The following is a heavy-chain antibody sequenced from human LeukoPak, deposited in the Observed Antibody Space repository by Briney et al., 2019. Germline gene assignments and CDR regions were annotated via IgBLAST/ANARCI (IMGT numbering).Heavy chain of an antibody. CDR3: ARDRLAGEAGSRDWFDP. D-gene: IGHD6-19*01. CDR1: NGSISSGSYH. J-gene: IGHJ5*02. Sequence: PSETLSLTCTVSNGSISSGSYHWSWIRQPAGRGLEWIGRIYVSGSTNYNPSLKSRVTISVDTSKNQFSLKLSSVTAADTAVYYCARDRLAGEAGSRDWFDPWGQGTLVTVSS. V-gene: IGHV4-61*02. CDR2: IYVSGST.